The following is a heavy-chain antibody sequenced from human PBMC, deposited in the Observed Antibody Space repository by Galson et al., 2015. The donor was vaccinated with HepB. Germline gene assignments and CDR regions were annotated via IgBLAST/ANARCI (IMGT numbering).Heavy chain of an antibody. D-gene: IGHD6-13*01. J-gene: IGHJ4*02. CDR3: VKDPYSSSWYGRIIAVAGLFDY. CDR2: ISSNGGST. CDR1: GFTFSSYA. Sequence: SLRLSCAASGFTFSSYAMHWVRQAPGKGLDYVSAISSNGGSTYYADSAKGRFTISRDNSKNTLYLQMSSLRAEDTAVYYCVKDPYSSSWYGRIIAVAGLFDYWGQGTLVTVSS. V-gene: IGHV3-64D*06.